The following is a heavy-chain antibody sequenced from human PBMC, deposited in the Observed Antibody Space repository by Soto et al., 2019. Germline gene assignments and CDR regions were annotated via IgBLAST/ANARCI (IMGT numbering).Heavy chain of an antibody. CDR2: INHSGST. CDR3: ARVGRYSYWYSDY. D-gene: IGHD5-18*01. V-gene: IGHV4-34*01. CDR1: GGSFSGYY. Sequence: PSETLSLTCAVYGGSFSGYYWSWIRQPPGKGLEWIGEINHSGSTNYNPSLKSRVTISVDTSKNQFSLKLSSVTAADTAVYYCARVGRYSYWYSDYWGQGTLVTVSS. J-gene: IGHJ4*02.